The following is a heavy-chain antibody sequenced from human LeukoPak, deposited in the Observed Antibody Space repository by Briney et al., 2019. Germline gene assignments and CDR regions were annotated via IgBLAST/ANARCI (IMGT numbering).Heavy chain of an antibody. D-gene: IGHD2-2*01. CDR1: GYTFTSYG. J-gene: IGHJ4*02. CDR2: ISAYNGNT. Sequence: ASVKVSCKASGYTFTSYGISWVRQAPGQGLEWMGWISAYNGNTNYAQKLQGRVTITADKSTSTAYMELSSLRSEDTAVYYCARDRGSQIISSTSWSLGYWGQGTLVTVSS. CDR3: ARDRGSQIISSTSWSLGY. V-gene: IGHV1-18*04.